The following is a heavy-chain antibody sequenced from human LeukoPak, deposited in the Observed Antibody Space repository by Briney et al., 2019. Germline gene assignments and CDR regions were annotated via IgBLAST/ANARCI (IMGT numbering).Heavy chain of an antibody. CDR3: ARGIGTGGSGEYYFDY. J-gene: IGHJ4*02. CDR1: GFTFTSYD. CDR2: MDSNSGDT. D-gene: IGHD3-10*01. V-gene: IGHV1-8*01. Sequence: GASVKVSCKASGFTFTSYDINWVRQATGQGLEWMGWMDSNSGDTGYAQKFQGRVTLTRNTSINTAYMHLYSLTSGDTAVYYCARGIGTGGSGEYYFDYWGQGTLVTVSS.